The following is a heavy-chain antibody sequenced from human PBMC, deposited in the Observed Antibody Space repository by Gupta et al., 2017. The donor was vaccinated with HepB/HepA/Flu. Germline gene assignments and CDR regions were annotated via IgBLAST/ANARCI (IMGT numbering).Heavy chain of an antibody. CDR3: AKDHSRGPTVVTPDY. Sequence: EVQLLASGGGSVQPGGSVSPSGTASGFPFSSYVMSWVRQAPGKGLEWVSAISGSGGSTYYADSVKGRFTISRDNSKNTLYMQMNTLRAEDTAAYYCAKDHSRGPTVVTPDYWGQGTLVTVSS. CDR1: GFPFSSYV. D-gene: IGHD4-23*01. CDR2: ISGSGGST. J-gene: IGHJ4*02. V-gene: IGHV3-23*01.